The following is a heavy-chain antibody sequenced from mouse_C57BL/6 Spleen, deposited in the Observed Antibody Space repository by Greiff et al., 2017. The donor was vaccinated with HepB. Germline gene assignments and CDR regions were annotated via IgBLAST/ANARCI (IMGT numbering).Heavy chain of an antibody. V-gene: IGHV1-9*01. CDR3: SRLYYDYGGGSYWYFDV. CDR2: ILPGSGST. CDR1: GYTFTGYW. Sequence: QVQLQQSGAELMKPGASVKLSCKATGYTFTGYWIEWVKQRPGHGLEWIGEILPGSGSTNYNEKFKGKATFTADTSSNTAYMQRSSLTTEDSALYYCSRLYYDYGGGSYWYFDVWGTGTTVTVSS. D-gene: IGHD2-4*01. J-gene: IGHJ1*03.